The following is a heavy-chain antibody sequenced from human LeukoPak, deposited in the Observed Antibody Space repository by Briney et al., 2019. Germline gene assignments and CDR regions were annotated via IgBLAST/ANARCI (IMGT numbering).Heavy chain of an antibody. CDR2: INHSGST. CDR3: ARGYSYGYPNY. Sequence: SETLSLTRAVYGGSFSGYYWSWIRQPPGKGLEWIGEINHSGSTNYNPSLKSRVTISVDTSKNQFSLKLSSVTAADTAVYYCARGYSYGYPNYWGQGTLVTVSS. D-gene: IGHD5-18*01. CDR1: GGSFSGYY. V-gene: IGHV4-34*01. J-gene: IGHJ4*02.